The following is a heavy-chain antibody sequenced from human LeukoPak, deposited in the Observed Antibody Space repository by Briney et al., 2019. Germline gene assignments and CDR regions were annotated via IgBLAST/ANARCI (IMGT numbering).Heavy chain of an antibody. CDR3: VKEDPLLSGYFDY. J-gene: IGHJ4*02. CDR2: ISSDGGST. CDR1: GFTFSRYA. D-gene: IGHD1-26*01. V-gene: IGHV3-64D*06. Sequence: GGSLRLSCSASGFTFSRYAMHWVRQAPGKGLEYVSAISSDGGSTYYADSVKGRFTISRNNSKNTLYLQMSSLRAEDTAVYYCVKEDPLLSGYFDYWGQGTLVTVSS.